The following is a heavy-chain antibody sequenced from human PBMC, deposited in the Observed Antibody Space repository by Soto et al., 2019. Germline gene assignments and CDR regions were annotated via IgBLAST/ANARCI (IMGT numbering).Heavy chain of an antibody. CDR3: ARVLDTAMVDY. V-gene: IGHV1-46*01. CDR2: INPSGGST. Sequence: QVQLVQSGAEVKKPGASVKVSCKASGYTFTSYYMHWVRQAPGQGLEWMGIINPSGGSTSYAQKFQGRVTMIRDTSTSTVHMELSSLRSEDTAVYYCARVLDTAMVDYWGQGTLVTVSS. CDR1: GYTFTSYY. D-gene: IGHD5-18*01. J-gene: IGHJ4*02.